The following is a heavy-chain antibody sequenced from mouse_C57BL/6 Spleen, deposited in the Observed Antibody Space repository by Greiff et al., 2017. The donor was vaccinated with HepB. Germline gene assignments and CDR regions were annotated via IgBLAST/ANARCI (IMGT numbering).Heavy chain of an antibody. D-gene: IGHD2-5*01. V-gene: IGHV1-66*01. Sequence: VQLQQSGPELVKPGASVKISCKASGYSFTSYYIHWVKQRPGQGLEWIGWIYPGSGNTKYNEKFKGKATLTADTSSSTAYMQLSSLTSEDSAVYYCARSYSNYLYWYFDVWGTGTTVTVSS. CDR2: IYPGSGNT. J-gene: IGHJ1*03. CDR1: GYSFTSYY. CDR3: ARSYSNYLYWYFDV.